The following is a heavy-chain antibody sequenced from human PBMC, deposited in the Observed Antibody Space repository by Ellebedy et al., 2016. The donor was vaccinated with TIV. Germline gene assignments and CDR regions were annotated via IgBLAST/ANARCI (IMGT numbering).Heavy chain of an antibody. CDR1: GGSVTSSSHY. CDR3: ARQGSPWQSESGSYRIFDY. CDR2: VYLSGAT. D-gene: IGHD1-26*01. Sequence: SETLSLTCTVSGGSVTSSSHYWAWIRQTPGQGLEWIGSVYLSGATHYNTSLKSRITISIDTSKNEFYLKLNSATGADTAVYYCARQGSPWQSESGSYRIFDYWGQGSLVSVSS. V-gene: IGHV4-39*07. J-gene: IGHJ4*02.